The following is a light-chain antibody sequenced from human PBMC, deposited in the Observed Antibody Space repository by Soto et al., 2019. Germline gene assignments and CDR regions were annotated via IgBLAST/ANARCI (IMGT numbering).Light chain of an antibody. CDR3: QQRSNWQIT. CDR1: ESIGKF. V-gene: IGKV3-11*01. Sequence: EVVLTQSPATLSLSPGERATLSCRASESIGKFLAWYRQIPGQAPRLLIYDASNRATGIPDRFSGGGSGTDFTLTISSLEPEDFAVYYCQQRSNWQITFGQGTRLEIK. CDR2: DAS. J-gene: IGKJ5*01.